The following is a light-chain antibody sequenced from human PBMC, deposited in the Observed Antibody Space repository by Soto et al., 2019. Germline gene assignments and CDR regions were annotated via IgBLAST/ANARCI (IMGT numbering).Light chain of an antibody. CDR1: QSVSSRY. CDR2: GAS. Sequence: EIVLTQSPCTLSLSPGERATLSCSEPQSVSSRYLAWYQQKPGQAPRLLIYGASSRATGIPDRFSGSGSGTDFTLTISRLEPEDFAFYYCKQYGSSPLTFGRGTKVDIK. J-gene: IGKJ4*01. V-gene: IGKV3-20*01. CDR3: KQYGSSPLT.